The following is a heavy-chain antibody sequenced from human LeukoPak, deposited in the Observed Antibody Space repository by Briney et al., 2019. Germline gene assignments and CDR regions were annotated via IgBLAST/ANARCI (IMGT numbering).Heavy chain of an antibody. D-gene: IGHD4-17*01. V-gene: IGHV3-48*04. CDR2: ISSSYSV. Sequence: GGSLRLSCTASGFTFSTYAMNWVRQAPGRGLEWISYISSSYSVFYADSVKGRFTISRDNAENTVYLHMNSLRAEDTAVYYCARDDKGYGDWFDPWGQGTLVTVSS. J-gene: IGHJ5*02. CDR1: GFTFSTYA. CDR3: ARDDKGYGDWFDP.